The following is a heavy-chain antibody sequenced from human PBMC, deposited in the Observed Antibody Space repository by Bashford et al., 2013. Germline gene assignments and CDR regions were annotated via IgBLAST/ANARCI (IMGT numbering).Heavy chain of an antibody. CDR3: AIEPLYCSGGSCYSVDP. J-gene: IGHJ5*02. D-gene: IGHD2-15*01. CDR2: INIGGGGT. Sequence: WVRQAPGQGLEWMGMINIGGGGTNVPQNFRDRVTITSDTSATTVYMEVRSLRSGDTAVYYCAIEPLYCSGGSCYSVDPWGQGTLVTVSS. V-gene: IGHV1-46*01.